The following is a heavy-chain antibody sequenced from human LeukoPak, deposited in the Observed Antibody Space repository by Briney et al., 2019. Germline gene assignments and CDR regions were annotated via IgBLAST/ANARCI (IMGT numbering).Heavy chain of an antibody. CDR3: AKVLRGYCSSTSCYTVDY. D-gene: IGHD2-2*02. V-gene: IGHV3-23*01. Sequence: GSPRLSCAASGFTFSSYAMRWVRQAPGKGLEWVSAISGSGGSTYYADSVKGRFTISRDNSKNTLYLQMNSLRAEDTAVYYCAKVLRGYCSSTSCYTVDYWGQGTLVTVSS. J-gene: IGHJ4*02. CDR1: GFTFSSYA. CDR2: ISGSGGST.